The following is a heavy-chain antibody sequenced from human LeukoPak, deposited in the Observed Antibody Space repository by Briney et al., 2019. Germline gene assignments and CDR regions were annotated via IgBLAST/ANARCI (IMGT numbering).Heavy chain of an antibody. CDR3: ARITGDATFDY. CDR1: GYTLTELS. CDR2: FDPEDGET. V-gene: IGHV1-24*01. Sequence: ASVKVSCKVSGYTLTELSMHWVRQAPGKGLEWMGGFDPEDGETIYAQKFQDRVTITADKSTSTVYMELSSLRSEDTAVYYCARITGDATFDYWGQGTLVTVSS. J-gene: IGHJ4*02. D-gene: IGHD7-27*01.